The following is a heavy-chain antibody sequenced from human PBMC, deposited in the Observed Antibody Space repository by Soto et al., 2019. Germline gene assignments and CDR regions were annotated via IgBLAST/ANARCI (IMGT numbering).Heavy chain of an antibody. D-gene: IGHD3-22*01. CDR1: GFAVSNNY. V-gene: IGHV3-53*01. CDR3: ARAGSPFDSDSSGYWGFDH. J-gene: IGHJ4*02. Sequence: GGSLRLSCVASGFAVSNNYMNWVRQAPGKGLEWVSVVYSGGTTYYADSVRGRFTVSRGDSKNTLFLQMSSLRAEDTAVYYCARAGSPFDSDSSGYWGFDHWGQGTLVTVSS. CDR2: VYSGGTT.